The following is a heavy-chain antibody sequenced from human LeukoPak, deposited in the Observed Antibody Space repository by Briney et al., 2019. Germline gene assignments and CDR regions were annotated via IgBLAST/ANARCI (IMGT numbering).Heavy chain of an antibody. V-gene: IGHV5-51*01. D-gene: IGHD4-23*01. Sequence: GESLKISCKASGYSFTDYWIVWLRQMPGKGLKWMGAIYPGDSDTRYSPSLDGQVTISADKSVSTTYLQWSSLQASDTAMYYCARPSSLYGGTSEDYWGQGTLVTVSS. J-gene: IGHJ4*02. CDR2: IYPGDSDT. CDR1: GYSFTDYW. CDR3: ARPSSLYGGTSEDY.